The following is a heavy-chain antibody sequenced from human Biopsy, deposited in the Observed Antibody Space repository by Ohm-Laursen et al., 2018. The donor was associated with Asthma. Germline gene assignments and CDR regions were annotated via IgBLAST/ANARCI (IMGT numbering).Heavy chain of an antibody. CDR1: GGYLTGHY. CDR2: LDQSGYT. D-gene: IGHD1-20*01. CDR3: ARAAITGIRGWFDP. J-gene: IGHJ5*02. V-gene: IGHV4-34*01. Sequence: TLSLTCTVYGGYLTGHYWNWTRQPPGKGLEGIGELDQSGYTNYNPSLKSRVTISADTSKNQFPLKLSSVTAADTAVYFCARAAITGIRGWFDPWGQGTLVTVSS.